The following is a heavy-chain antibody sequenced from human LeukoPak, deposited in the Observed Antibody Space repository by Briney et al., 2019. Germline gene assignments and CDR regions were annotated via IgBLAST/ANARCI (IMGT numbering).Heavy chain of an antibody. Sequence: GGSLRLSCAASGFSFVKSGMHWVRQAPGKGLEWVALISYDGNNRHYADSVKGRFTISRDDSKSTMYLQIDSLRPEDTAVYYCAKDNEICASSSCYSGYYAMDVWGQGTSVIVSS. CDR1: GFSFVKSG. V-gene: IGHV3-30*18. CDR2: ISYDGNNR. J-gene: IGHJ6*02. D-gene: IGHD2-2*01. CDR3: AKDNEICASSSCYSGYYAMDV.